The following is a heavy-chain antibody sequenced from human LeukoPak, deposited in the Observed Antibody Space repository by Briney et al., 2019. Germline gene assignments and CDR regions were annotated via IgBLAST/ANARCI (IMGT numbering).Heavy chain of an antibody. V-gene: IGHV4-39*01. Sequence: SETLSLTCTLSGGSISSSSFYWGWIRQPPGKGLEWIWTIYSSRSTYYNPSLKSLVSLSLHTCKNQFSLEMSSVTAADTAFYYCARHGEGVTTVTTGPNWYFDLWGGGTVVTVSS. CDR2: IYSSRST. D-gene: IGHD4-17*01. J-gene: IGHJ2*01. CDR1: GGSISSSSFY. CDR3: ARHGEGVTTVTTGPNWYFDL.